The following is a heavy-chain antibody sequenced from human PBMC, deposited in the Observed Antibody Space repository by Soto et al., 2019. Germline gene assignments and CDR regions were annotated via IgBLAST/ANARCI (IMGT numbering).Heavy chain of an antibody. J-gene: IGHJ4*02. Sequence: QVQLQESGPGLVKPSQTLSLTCTVSGGSISSGGYYWSWIRQHPGKGLEWIGYIYYRGSTYYNPSLNSRVTISVDTSKNQFSLKLSSVTAADTAVYYCAREGITTQSFDYWGQGTLVTVSS. V-gene: IGHV4-31*03. CDR2: IYYRGST. D-gene: IGHD1-20*01. CDR1: GGSISSGGYY. CDR3: AREGITTQSFDY.